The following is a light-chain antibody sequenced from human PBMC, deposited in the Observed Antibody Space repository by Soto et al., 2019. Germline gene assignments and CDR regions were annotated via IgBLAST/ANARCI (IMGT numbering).Light chain of an antibody. CDR3: SSYTSSSTHNYV. V-gene: IGLV2-14*01. CDR1: SSDVGGYNY. CDR2: DVS. J-gene: IGLJ1*01. Sequence: QSALTQPASVSRSPGQSITISCTGTSSDVGGYNYVSWYQQHPGKAPKLMIYDVSNRPSGVSNRFSGSKSGNTASLTISGLQAEDEADYYCSSYTSSSTHNYVFGTGTKVTVL.